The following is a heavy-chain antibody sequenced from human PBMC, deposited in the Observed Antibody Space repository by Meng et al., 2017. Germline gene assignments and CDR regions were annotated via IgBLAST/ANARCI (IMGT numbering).Heavy chain of an antibody. CDR3: AKDRYYYDSSGYYDLDY. Sequence: GESLKISCAASGFTFSSYSMNWVRQAPGKGLEWVSSISSSSSYIYYADSVKGRFTISRDNAKNTLYLQMNSLRAEDTAAYYCAKDRYYYDSSGYYDLDYWGQGTLVTVSS. D-gene: IGHD3-22*01. CDR1: GFTFSSYS. V-gene: IGHV3-21*04. CDR2: ISSSSSYI. J-gene: IGHJ4*02.